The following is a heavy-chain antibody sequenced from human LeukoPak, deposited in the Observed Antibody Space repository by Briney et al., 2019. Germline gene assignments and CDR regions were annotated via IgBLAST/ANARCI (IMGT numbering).Heavy chain of an antibody. V-gene: IGHV1-69*04. CDR1: GGTFSSYA. CDR3: ARDLPGIVGATSFDY. CDR2: IIPILGIA. Sequence: ASVKVSCKASGGTFSSYAISWVRQSPGQGLEWMGRIIPILGIANYAQKFQGRVTITADKSTSTAYMELSSLRSEDTAVYYCARDLPGIVGATSFDYWGQGTLVTVSS. D-gene: IGHD1-26*01. J-gene: IGHJ4*02.